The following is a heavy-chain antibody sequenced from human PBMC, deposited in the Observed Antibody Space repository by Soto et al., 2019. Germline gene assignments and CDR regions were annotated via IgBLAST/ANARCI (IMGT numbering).Heavy chain of an antibody. CDR3: AKDLLSMVRGVRTYYLDY. D-gene: IGHD3-10*01. CDR1: GFTFSSYD. J-gene: IGHJ4*02. Sequence: PGGSLRLSCAASGFTFSSYDMHWVRQAPGKGLEWVAVISYDGSNKYYADSVKGRFTISRDNSKNTLYLQMNSLRAEDTAVYYCAKDLLSMVRGVRTYYLDYWGKGTLVPVDS. V-gene: IGHV3-30*18. CDR2: ISYDGSNK.